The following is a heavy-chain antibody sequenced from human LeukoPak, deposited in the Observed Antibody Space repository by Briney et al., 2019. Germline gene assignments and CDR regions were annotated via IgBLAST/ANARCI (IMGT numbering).Heavy chain of an antibody. CDR3: ATGPEPYYGMDV. D-gene: IGHD1-14*01. Sequence: KVSXKVXGYTLTELSMHWVRQAPGKGLEWMGGFDPGDGETIYAQKFQGTVTMTEDTSTDTAYMELSSLRSEDTAVYYCATGPEPYYGMDVWGQGTTVTVSS. J-gene: IGHJ6*02. CDR2: FDPGDGET. CDR1: GYTLTELS. V-gene: IGHV1-24*01.